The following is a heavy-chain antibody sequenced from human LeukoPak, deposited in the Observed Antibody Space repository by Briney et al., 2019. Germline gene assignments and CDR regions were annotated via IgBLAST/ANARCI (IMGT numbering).Heavy chain of an antibody. D-gene: IGHD4-17*01. CDR2: INHSGST. CDR3: ARGPALATTVTSAQAVDY. V-gene: IGHV4-34*01. Sequence: SETLSLTCAVYGGSFSGYYWSWIRQAPGKGLEWIGEINHSGSTNYNPSLKSRVTISVDTSKNQFSLKLSSVTAADTAVYYCARGPALATTVTSAQAVDYWGQGTLVTVSS. CDR1: GGSFSGYY. J-gene: IGHJ4*02.